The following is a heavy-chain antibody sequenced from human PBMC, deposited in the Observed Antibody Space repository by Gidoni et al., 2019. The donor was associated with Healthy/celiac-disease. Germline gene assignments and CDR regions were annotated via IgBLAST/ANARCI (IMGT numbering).Heavy chain of an antibody. CDR2: IWYDGSNK. CDR1: GFTFSRSG. D-gene: IGHD5-12*01. V-gene: IGHV3-33*01. Sequence: QVQLVESGGGVVQPGRSLRLSCAASGFTFSRSGMHWVRQAPGKGLEWVSVIWYDGSNKYYADSVKGRFTISRDNSKNTLYLQMNSLRAEDTAVYYCARGPRWTPGRWLQSTKPNWFDPWGQGTLVTVSS. CDR3: ARGPRWTPGRWLQSTKPNWFDP. J-gene: IGHJ5*02.